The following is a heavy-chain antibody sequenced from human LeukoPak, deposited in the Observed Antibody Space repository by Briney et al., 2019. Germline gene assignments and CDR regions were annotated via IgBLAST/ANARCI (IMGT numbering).Heavy chain of an antibody. CDR2: INPSGGST. V-gene: IGHV1-46*01. CDR3: ARGYEEDFDWFPSPFDY. CDR1: GYTFTSYY. D-gene: IGHD3-9*01. Sequence: GASVKVSCKASGYTFTSYYMHWVRQAPGQGLEWMGIINPSGGSTSYAQKFQGRVTMTRDTSTRTVYMELSSLRSEDTAVYYCARGYEEDFDWFPSPFDYWGQGTLVTVSS. J-gene: IGHJ4*02.